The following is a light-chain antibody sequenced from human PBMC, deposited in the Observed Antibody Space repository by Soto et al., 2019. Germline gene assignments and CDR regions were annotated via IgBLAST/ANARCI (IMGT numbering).Light chain of an antibody. CDR3: PQYYNWPPWT. CDR1: QSIGSN. CDR2: AAS. Sequence: EIVMTQSPATLSVSPGERATLSCRASQSIGSNLAWYQQKPGQAPRLLIYAASIKATYFPARFSGSGSGTEFTITLSRLQSDDFSVYFRPQYYNWPPWTFGHGTKVEIK. J-gene: IGKJ1*01. V-gene: IGKV3-15*01.